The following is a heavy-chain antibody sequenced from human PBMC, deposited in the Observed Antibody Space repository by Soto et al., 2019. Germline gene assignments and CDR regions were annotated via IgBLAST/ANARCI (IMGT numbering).Heavy chain of an antibody. J-gene: IGHJ4*02. D-gene: IGHD6-6*01. Sequence: QVQLVESGGGVVQPGTSLKLSCAASGFSFSSYGMHWVRQAPGKGLEWVAVIWEDGKNKYYADSVRGRFTISRDNFKNTLYLQMNSLRAEDTAVYYCARPAHSMASSSVRYWGQGTLVTVSS. V-gene: IGHV3-33*01. CDR3: ARPAHSMASSSVRY. CDR1: GFSFSSYG. CDR2: IWEDGKNK.